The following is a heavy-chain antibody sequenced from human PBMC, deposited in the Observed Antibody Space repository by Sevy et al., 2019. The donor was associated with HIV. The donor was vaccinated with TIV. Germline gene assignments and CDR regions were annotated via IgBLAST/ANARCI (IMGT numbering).Heavy chain of an antibody. J-gene: IGHJ6*02. CDR1: GFTFSSYA. Sequence: GGSLRLSCAASGFTFSSYAMSWVRQAPVKGLQWVSVISGSGGSTYYADSVKGRFTIFRDNSKNTMYLQMNSLRAEDTAVYYCARRPDFGVVIPTGVMDVWGQGTTVTVSS. CDR2: ISGSGGST. V-gene: IGHV3-23*01. D-gene: IGHD3-3*01. CDR3: ARRPDFGVVIPTGVMDV.